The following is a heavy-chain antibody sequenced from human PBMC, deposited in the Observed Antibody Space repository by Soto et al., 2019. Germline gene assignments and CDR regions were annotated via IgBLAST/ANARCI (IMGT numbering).Heavy chain of an antibody. CDR1: GGTFSSYA. V-gene: IGHV1-69*01. J-gene: IGHJ6*02. CDR3: ARDLGLAAAGPYYYGMDV. Sequence: QVQLVQSGAEVKKPGSSVKVSCKASGGTFSSYAISWVRQAPGQGLEWMGGIIPIFGTANYAQKFQGRVTSTADESTSSAYMELSSLRSEDTAVYYCARDLGLAAAGPYYYGMDVWGQGTTVTVSS. CDR2: IIPIFGTA. D-gene: IGHD6-13*01.